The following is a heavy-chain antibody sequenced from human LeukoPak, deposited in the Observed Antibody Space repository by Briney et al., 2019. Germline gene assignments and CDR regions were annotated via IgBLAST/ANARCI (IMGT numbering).Heavy chain of an antibody. CDR2: IYSGGST. D-gene: IGHD4-17*01. CDR1: GFTVSSNY. J-gene: IGHJ3*02. CDR3: ASDYGDYVGAFDI. V-gene: IGHV3-53*01. Sequence: IQPGGSLRLSCAASGFTVSSNYMSRVRQAPGKGLEWVSVIYSGGSTHYADSVKGRFTISRDNSKNTLYLQMNSLRAEDTAVYYCASDYGDYVGAFDIWGQGTMVTVSS.